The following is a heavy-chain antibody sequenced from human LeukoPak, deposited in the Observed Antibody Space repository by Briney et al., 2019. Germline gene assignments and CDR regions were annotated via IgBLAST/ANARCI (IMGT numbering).Heavy chain of an antibody. CDR3: ASSIAVAALYYFDY. D-gene: IGHD6-19*01. J-gene: IGHJ4*02. V-gene: IGHV1-3*01. CDR1: GYTFTGYY. CDR2: INAGNGNT. Sequence: ASVKVSCKASGYTFTGYYMHWVRQAPGQGLEWMGWINAGNGNTKYSQKFQGRVTITRDTSASTAYMELSSLRSEDTAVYYCASSIAVAALYYFDYWGQGTLVTVSS.